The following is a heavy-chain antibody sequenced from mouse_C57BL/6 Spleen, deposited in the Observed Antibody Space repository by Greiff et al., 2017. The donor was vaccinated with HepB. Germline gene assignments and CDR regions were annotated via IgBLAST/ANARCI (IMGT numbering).Heavy chain of an antibody. CDR3: ARSGEYYYAMDY. CDR1: GYTFTSYD. J-gene: IGHJ4*01. CDR2: IYPSDGST. V-gene: IGHV1-85*01. Sequence: QVQLQQSGPELVKPGASVKLSCKASGYTFTSYDINWVKQRPGQGLEWIGWIYPSDGSTKYNEKFKGKATLTVDTSSSTAYMELNSLTSEDSAVYFCARSGEYYYAMDYWGQGTSVTVSS. D-gene: IGHD3-1*01.